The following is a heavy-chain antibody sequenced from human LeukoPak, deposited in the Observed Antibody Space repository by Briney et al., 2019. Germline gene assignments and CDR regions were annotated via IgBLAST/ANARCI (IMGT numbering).Heavy chain of an antibody. V-gene: IGHV3-9*01. J-gene: IGHJ3*02. D-gene: IGHD3-22*01. CDR1: GFTFDDYA. CDR2: ISWNSGSI. Sequence: GGSLRLSCAASGFTFDDYAMHWVRQAPGKGLEWVSGISWNSGSIGYADSVKGRFTISRDNAKNSLYLQMNSLRAEDTALYYCAKDKAYYDSKGAFDIWGQGTMVTVSS. CDR3: AKDKAYYDSKGAFDI.